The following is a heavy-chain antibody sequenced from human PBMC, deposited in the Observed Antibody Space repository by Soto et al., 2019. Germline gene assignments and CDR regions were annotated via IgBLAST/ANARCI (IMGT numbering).Heavy chain of an antibody. D-gene: IGHD2-8*01. J-gene: IGHJ4*02. V-gene: IGHV1-2*02. CDR3: ARVGYCTNGVCYPSYFDY. Sequence: GASVKVSCKASGYTFTSYGISWVRQAPGQGLEWMGWINPNSGGTNYAQKFQGRVTMTRDTSISTAYMELSRLRSDDTAVYYCARVGYCTNGVCYPSYFDYWGQGTLVTVSS. CDR2: INPNSGGT. CDR1: GYTFTSYG.